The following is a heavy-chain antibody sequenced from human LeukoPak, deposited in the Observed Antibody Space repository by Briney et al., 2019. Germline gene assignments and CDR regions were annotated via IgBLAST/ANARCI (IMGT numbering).Heavy chain of an antibody. V-gene: IGHV3-30*02. Sequence: GGSLRLSCAASGFTFSSYGMHWVRQAPGKGLGWVAFIRYDGSNKYYADSVKGRFTISRDNSKNTLYLQMNSLRAEDTAVYYCAKIVVVTANRDYWGQGTLVTVSS. CDR3: AKIVVVTANRDY. J-gene: IGHJ4*02. D-gene: IGHD2-21*02. CDR1: GFTFSSYG. CDR2: IRYDGSNK.